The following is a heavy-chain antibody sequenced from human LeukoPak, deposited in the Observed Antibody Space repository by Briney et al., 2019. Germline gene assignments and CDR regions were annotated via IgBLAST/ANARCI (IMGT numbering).Heavy chain of an antibody. V-gene: IGHV4-34*01. CDR1: GGSFSGYY. J-gene: IGHJ4*02. CDR2: IYYTGST. CDR3: AKSGGYGLIDK. D-gene: IGHD1-26*01. Sequence: SETLSLTCAVYGGSFSGYYWSWIRPPPGKGLEWIGNIYYTGSTYYNVSLNSRVTISIDTSKNLFSLRLNSMTAADTAVYYCAKSGGYGLIDKWGQGTLVTVSS.